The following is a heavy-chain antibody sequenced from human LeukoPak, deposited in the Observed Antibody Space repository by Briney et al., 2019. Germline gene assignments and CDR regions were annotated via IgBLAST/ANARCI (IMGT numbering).Heavy chain of an antibody. V-gene: IGHV4-59*01. CDR2: IYYSGST. CDR1: GGSISYYY. Sequence: SETLSLTCTVSGGSISYYYWSWIRQPPGKGLERIGYIYYSGSTNYNPSLKSRVTISVDTSQNQFSLKLSSVTAADTALYYCARERSPGSYYDAFDIWGQGTMVTVSS. D-gene: IGHD1-26*01. CDR3: ARERSPGSYYDAFDI. J-gene: IGHJ3*02.